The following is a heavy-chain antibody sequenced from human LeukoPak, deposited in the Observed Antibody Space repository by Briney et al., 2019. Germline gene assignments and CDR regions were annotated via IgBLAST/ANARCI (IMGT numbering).Heavy chain of an antibody. CDR2: IKEDGGER. CDR3: AREDISGPGGRYSYNLDV. D-gene: IGHD3-16*01. CDR1: GSSLYQHW. V-gene: IGHV3-7*01. Sequence: GGALRLSCAASGSSLYQHWMTWVRQIPGKGLEWVANIKEDGGERNYVDSVKGRFTISRDNTRNSLYLQMNSLRPEDTAIYYCAREDISGPGGRYSYNLDVWGQGTAVTVSS. J-gene: IGHJ6*02.